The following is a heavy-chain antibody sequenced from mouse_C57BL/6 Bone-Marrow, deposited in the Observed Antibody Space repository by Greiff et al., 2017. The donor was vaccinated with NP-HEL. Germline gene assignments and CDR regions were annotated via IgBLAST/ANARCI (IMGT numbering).Heavy chain of an antibody. J-gene: IGHJ1*03. CDR3: ARDGNWWYFDV. Sequence: EVHLVESGGGLVKPGGSLKLSCAASGFTFSSYAMSWVRQTPEKRLEWVATISDGGSYTYYPDNVKGRFTISRDNAKNNLYLQMSHLKSEDTAMYYCARDGNWWYFDVWGTGTTVTVSS. CDR1: GFTFSSYA. CDR2: ISDGGSYT. V-gene: IGHV5-4*01. D-gene: IGHD2-1*01.